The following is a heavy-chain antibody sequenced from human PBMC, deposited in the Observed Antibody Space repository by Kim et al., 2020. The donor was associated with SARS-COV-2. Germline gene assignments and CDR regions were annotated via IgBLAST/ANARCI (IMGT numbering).Heavy chain of an antibody. Sequence: SETLSLTCAVYGGSFSGYYWSWIRQPPGKGLEWIGEINHSGSTNYNPSLKSRVTISVDTSKNQFSLKLSSVTAADTAAYYCARGRILTGYYKHKSFDYWGQGTLVTVSS. CDR1: GGSFSGYY. V-gene: IGHV4-34*01. D-gene: IGHD3-9*01. J-gene: IGHJ4*02. CDR3: ARGRILTGYYKHKSFDY. CDR2: INHSGST.